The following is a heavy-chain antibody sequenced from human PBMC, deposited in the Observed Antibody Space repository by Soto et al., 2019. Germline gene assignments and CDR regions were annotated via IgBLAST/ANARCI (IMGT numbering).Heavy chain of an antibody. V-gene: IGHV1-18*01. D-gene: IGHD4-17*01. CDR3: ARRLYGDYDY. CDR1: GYSFTTSG. Sequence: ASVKVSCKASGYSFTTSGITWVRQAPGQGLEWMGWISTYNGNTNYAQKLQDRVTLTTDTSTSTAYMELRSLRSDDTAVYYCARRLYGDYDYWGQGTLVTVSS. CDR2: ISTYNGNT. J-gene: IGHJ4*02.